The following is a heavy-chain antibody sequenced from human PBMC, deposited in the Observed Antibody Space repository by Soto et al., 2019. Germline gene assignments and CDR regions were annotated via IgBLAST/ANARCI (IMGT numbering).Heavy chain of an antibody. CDR2: TYYRSKWKN. V-gene: IGHV6-1*01. Sequence: PSQTLSLTCVISGDSVSSNRAAWKWVRQSPSRGLEWLGRTYYRSKWKNDYALSVNSRITINPDTSKNQFSLQLNSVTPEDTAVYYCVRGVDSSFDYWGQGTLVTVSS. J-gene: IGHJ4*02. CDR3: VRGVDSSFDY. CDR1: GDSVSSNRAA. D-gene: IGHD6-13*01.